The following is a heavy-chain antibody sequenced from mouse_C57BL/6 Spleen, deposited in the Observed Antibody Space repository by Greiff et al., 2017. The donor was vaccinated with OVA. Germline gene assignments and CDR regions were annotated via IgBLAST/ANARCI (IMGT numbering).Heavy chain of an antibody. J-gene: IGHJ3*01. D-gene: IGHD1-1*01. CDR1: GYTFTDYN. CDR2: INPNNGGT. Sequence: VQLQQSGPELVKPGASVKMSCKASGYTFTDYNMHWVKQSHGKRLEWIGYINPNNGGTSYNQKFKGKATLTVNKSSSTAYMELRSLTSEDSAVYYCARENYYGTSWFAYWGKGTLVTVSA. V-gene: IGHV1-22*01. CDR3: ARENYYGTSWFAY.